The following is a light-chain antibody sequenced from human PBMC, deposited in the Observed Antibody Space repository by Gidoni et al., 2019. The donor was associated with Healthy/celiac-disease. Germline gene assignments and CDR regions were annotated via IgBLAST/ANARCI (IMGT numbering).Light chain of an antibody. Sequence: QSVLTQPPSVSGAPGQSVTISCTGSSSNIGAGYDVHWYQQLPGTAPKLLSYGNSNRPSGVPDRFSGSKSGTSASLAITGLQAEDEADYYCQSYDSSLSGYVVFGGGTKLTVL. V-gene: IGLV1-40*01. CDR1: SSNIGAGYD. CDR2: GNS. CDR3: QSYDSSLSGYVV. J-gene: IGLJ2*01.